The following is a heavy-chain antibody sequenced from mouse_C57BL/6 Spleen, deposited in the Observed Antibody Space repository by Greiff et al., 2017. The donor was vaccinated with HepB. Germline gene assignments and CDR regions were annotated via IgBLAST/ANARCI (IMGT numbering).Heavy chain of an antibody. J-gene: IGHJ1*03. Sequence: QVQLQQPGAELVKPGASVQLSCKASGYTFTSYWMHWVKQRPGQGLEWIGMIHPNSGSTNYNEKFKSKATLTVDKSSSTAYMQLSSLTSEDSAVYYCARGDYEKYVDVWGTGTTVTVSS. CDR1: GYTFTSYW. CDR2: IHPNSGST. D-gene: IGHD2-4*01. V-gene: IGHV1-64*01. CDR3: ARGDYEKYVDV.